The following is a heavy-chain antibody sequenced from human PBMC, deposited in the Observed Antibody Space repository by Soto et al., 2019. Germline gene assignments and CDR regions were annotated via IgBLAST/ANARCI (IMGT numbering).Heavy chain of an antibody. J-gene: IGHJ4*02. Sequence: PGGSLRLSCAASGFTFSSYAMTWVRQAAGKGLEWVSAISDNGGGTYYADSVKGRFTISRDDSKNMLYLQMNSLRAEDTAVYYYAKYWGFWGSYRHYFDYWGRGTPVPVSS. CDR2: ISDNGGGT. CDR1: GFTFSSYA. D-gene: IGHD3-16*02. CDR3: AKYWGFWGSYRHYFDY. V-gene: IGHV3-23*01.